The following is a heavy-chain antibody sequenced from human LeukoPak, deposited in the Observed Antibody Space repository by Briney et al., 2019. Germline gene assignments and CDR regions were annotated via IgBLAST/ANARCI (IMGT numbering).Heavy chain of an antibody. CDR3: ASITYYYDTSGYSDY. J-gene: IGHJ4*02. CDR2: IYYSGST. Sequence: SESLSLTCTVSGGSISSSSYYWGWIRQPQGKGLEWIGSIYYSGSTYSNPSLKSPVTISVDTSKIQFSLKLSSVTAADMAVYSCASITYYYDTSGYSDYWGPGTLVTVSS. D-gene: IGHD3-22*01. V-gene: IGHV4-39*01. CDR1: GGSISSSSYY.